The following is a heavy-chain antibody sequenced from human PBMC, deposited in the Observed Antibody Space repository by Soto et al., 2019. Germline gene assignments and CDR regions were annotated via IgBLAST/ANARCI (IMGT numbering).Heavy chain of an antibody. J-gene: IGHJ4*02. Sequence: EVQLVESGGGLVQPGGSLRLSCAASGFTFSSYEMNWVRQAPGKGLEWVSYISSSGSTIYYADSVKGRFTISRDNAKNSLYLQMNSLRAEDTAVYYCARDPRYCSGGSCGYWGQGTLVTVSS. V-gene: IGHV3-48*03. CDR2: ISSSGSTI. D-gene: IGHD2-15*01. CDR1: GFTFSSYE. CDR3: ARDPRYCSGGSCGY.